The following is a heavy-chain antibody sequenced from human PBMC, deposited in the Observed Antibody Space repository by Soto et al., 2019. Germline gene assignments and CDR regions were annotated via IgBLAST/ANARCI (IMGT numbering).Heavy chain of an antibody. CDR2: IYYSGST. J-gene: IGHJ4*02. CDR1: GGFISSGGYY. CDR3: ARGGPGRWVYFDY. Sequence: SETLSLTRTVSGGFISSGGYYWSWIRQHPGKGLEWIGYIYYSGSTYYNPSLKSRVTISVDTSKNQFSLKLSSVTAADTAVYYCARGGPGRWVYFDYWGQGTLVTVSS. V-gene: IGHV4-31*03. D-gene: IGHD3-10*01.